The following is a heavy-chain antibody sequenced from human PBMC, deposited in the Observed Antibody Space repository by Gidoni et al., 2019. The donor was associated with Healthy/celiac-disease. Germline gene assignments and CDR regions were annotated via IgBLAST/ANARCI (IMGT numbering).Heavy chain of an antibody. Sequence: EVQLVEAGGGVVQPGGSLRLAGAAHGCTFSSYSRNWVRQAPGKGLELVSYISSSSSTIYYADSVKGRFPISRDNAKNSLYLQMNSLRDEDTAVYYCARERYCSSTSCLRYSYYYGMDVWGQGTTVTVSS. CDR1: GCTFSSYS. J-gene: IGHJ6*02. CDR3: ARERYCSSTSCLRYSYYYGMDV. D-gene: IGHD2-2*01. V-gene: IGHV3-48*02. CDR2: ISSSSSTI.